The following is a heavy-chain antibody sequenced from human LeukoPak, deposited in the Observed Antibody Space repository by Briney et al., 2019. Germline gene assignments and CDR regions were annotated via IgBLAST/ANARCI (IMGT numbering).Heavy chain of an antibody. J-gene: IGHJ5*02. CDR2: IKQDGSEK. CDR3: ARDWRIAVAGHNYFDP. CDR1: GFTFSSYW. D-gene: IGHD6-19*01. Sequence: GGSLRLSCAASGFTFSSYWMSWVRQAPGKGLEWVANIKQDGSEKYYVDSVKGRFTISRDNAKNSLYLQMNSLRAEDTAVYYCARDWRIAVAGHNYFDPWGLGTLVTVSS. V-gene: IGHV3-7*03.